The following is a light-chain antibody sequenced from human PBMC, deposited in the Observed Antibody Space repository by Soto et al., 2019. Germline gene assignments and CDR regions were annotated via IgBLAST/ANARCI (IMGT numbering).Light chain of an antibody. CDR3: QQYNSYPT. CDR2: KAS. Sequence: DIQMTQSPSTLSASXGDRVTITCRASQSISSWLAWYQQKPGKAPKLLIYKASSLESGVPSRFSGSGSGTEFTLTISSLQPDDFATYYCQQYNSYPTFGGGTKVEIK. V-gene: IGKV1-5*03. CDR1: QSISSW. J-gene: IGKJ4*01.